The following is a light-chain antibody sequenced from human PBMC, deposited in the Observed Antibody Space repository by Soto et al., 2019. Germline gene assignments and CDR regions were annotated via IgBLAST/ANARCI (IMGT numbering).Light chain of an antibody. CDR3: SSYTGSSTLYV. CDR1: SSDVGTSNY. CDR2: EVT. J-gene: IGLJ1*01. Sequence: QSALTQPASVSGSPGQSITISCTGTSSDVGTSNYVSWYQQHPGKAPKVMIYEVTYRPSGVSNRFSGSKSGNTASLTISGLQAEDEAEYYCSSYTGSSTLYVFGTGTKVTVL. V-gene: IGLV2-14*01.